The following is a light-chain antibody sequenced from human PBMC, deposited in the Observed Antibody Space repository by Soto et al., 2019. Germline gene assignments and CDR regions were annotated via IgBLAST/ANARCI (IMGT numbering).Light chain of an antibody. V-gene: IGKV3-20*01. CDR3: QQYGSSPLWT. Sequence: EIVLTQSPGTLSLSPGERATLSCRASQSVSSSYLAWYQQKPGQAPRLLIYGASSRATGIPDRFSGSGSGTDCTLTISRLEPEYFAVYYCQQYGSSPLWTFGQGTKVEIK. J-gene: IGKJ1*01. CDR2: GAS. CDR1: QSVSSSY.